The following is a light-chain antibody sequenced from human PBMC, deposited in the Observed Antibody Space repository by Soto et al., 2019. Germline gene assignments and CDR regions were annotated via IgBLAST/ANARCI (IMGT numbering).Light chain of an antibody. J-gene: IGKJ4*01. Sequence: IQLTQSPSPLSASVGDRVTITCRASQDISSYLAWYQQKPGKAPKLLIYLASTLHSGVPSSFSGSGSGTDFSLTISSLQPEDAATYYCQSLKRFPHSFGGGTKVDIK. CDR3: QSLKRFPHS. CDR2: LAS. CDR1: QDISSY. V-gene: IGKV1-9*01.